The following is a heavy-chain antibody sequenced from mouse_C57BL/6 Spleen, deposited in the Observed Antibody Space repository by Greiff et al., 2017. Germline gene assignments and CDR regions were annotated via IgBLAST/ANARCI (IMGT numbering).Heavy chain of an antibody. D-gene: IGHD3-2*02. Sequence: VQLKQSGAELVRPGASVKLSCTASGFNIKDDYMHWVKQRPEQGLEWIGWIDPENGDTEYASKFQGKATITADTSSNTAYLQLSSLTSEDTAVYYCTLHSSGPAWFAYWGQGTLVTVSA. CDR2: IDPENGDT. CDR1: GFNIKDDY. CDR3: TLHSSGPAWFAY. V-gene: IGHV14-4*01. J-gene: IGHJ3*01.